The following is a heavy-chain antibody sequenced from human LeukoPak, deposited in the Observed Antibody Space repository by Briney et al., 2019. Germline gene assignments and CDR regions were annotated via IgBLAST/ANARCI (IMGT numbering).Heavy chain of an antibody. CDR2: INHSGST. V-gene: IGHV4-34*01. CDR1: GGSFSGYY. CDR3: ARVTMVRGAPYYYGMDV. D-gene: IGHD3-10*01. J-gene: IGHJ6*04. Sequence: PSETLSLTCAVYGGSFSGYYWSWIRQPPGKGLEWIGEINHSGSTNYNPSLKSRVTISVDTSKNQFSLKLSSVTAADTAVYYCARVTMVRGAPYYYGMDVWGKGTTVTVSS.